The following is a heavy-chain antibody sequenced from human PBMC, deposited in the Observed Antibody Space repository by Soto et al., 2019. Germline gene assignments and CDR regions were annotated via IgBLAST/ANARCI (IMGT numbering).Heavy chain of an antibody. CDR2: IYYSGST. J-gene: IGHJ5*02. V-gene: IGHV4-30-4*01. Sequence: QVQLQESGPGLVKPSQTLSLTCTVSGGSISSGDYYWSWIRQPPGKGLEWIGYIYYSGSTYYNPALKSRVNRSVDTSKDRFCLKLSSVTAADTAVYYCARNHYSSGWYNRLRGWCDPWGQGPLVSVSS. CDR3: ARNHYSSGWYNRLRGWCDP. CDR1: GGSISSGDYY. D-gene: IGHD6-19*01.